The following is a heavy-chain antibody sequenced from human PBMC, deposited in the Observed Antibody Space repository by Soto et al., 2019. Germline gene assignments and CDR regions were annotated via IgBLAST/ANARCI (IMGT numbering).Heavy chain of an antibody. CDR1: HLDFNTAW. D-gene: IGHD6-13*01. Sequence: GGSLRLSCAASHLDFNTAWMNWVRQSPGKGLEWVGRIKSRNEYGATDYAAPVKGRFSISRDDSSKTLSLQMNDLKTEDTAVYYCVVSSGWYLDIFDYWGQGALVTAPQ. CDR2: IKSRNEYGAT. V-gene: IGHV3-15*07. CDR3: VVSSGWYLDIFDY. J-gene: IGHJ4*02.